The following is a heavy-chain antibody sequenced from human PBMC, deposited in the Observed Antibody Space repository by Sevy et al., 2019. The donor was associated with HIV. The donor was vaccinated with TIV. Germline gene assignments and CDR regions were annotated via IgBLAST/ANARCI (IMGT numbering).Heavy chain of an antibody. V-gene: IGHV3-21*01. CDR3: ARGGTSRHREDRLDP. CDR2: ISDDRRYI. CDR1: GFTFSNYN. D-gene: IGHD2-2*01. Sequence: GGSLRLSCAASGFTFSNYNMNWVRQAPGKGLEWVSSISDDRRYIYYAGSVKGRFPISRDNAKNTLYLQMNRLRVEDTAVYYCARGGTSRHREDRLDPWGQGTLVTVSS. J-gene: IGHJ5*02.